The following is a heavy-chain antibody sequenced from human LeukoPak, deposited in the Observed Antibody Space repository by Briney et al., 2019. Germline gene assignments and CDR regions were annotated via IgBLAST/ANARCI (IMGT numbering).Heavy chain of an antibody. V-gene: IGHV4-4*07. Sequence: PSETLSLTCTVSGDSISGYFWTWIRQPAGKELEWIVRAYTSGTTYYNPSLESRVTISLDTFNNQFSLRVTSVTAADTAIYYCARGTEKTRISGYYSFDHWGRGLLVTVSS. D-gene: IGHD5-12*01. J-gene: IGHJ4*02. CDR3: ARGTEKTRISGYYSFDH. CDR2: AYTSGTT. CDR1: GDSISGYF.